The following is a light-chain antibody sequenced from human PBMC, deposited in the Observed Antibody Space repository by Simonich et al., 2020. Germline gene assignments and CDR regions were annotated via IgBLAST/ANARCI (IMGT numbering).Light chain of an antibody. V-gene: IGLV2-8*01. CDR2: EVS. CDR1: SSDVGGYNY. CDR3: SSYEGSNNLV. Sequence: QSALTQPPSASGSPGQSVTISCTGTSSDVGGYNYVSWYQQHPGKAPNLMIYEVSKLPSGVPERFSGSKSGNTASLTVSGRQAEDEADYYCSSYEGSNNLVFGGGTKLTVL. J-gene: IGLJ2*01.